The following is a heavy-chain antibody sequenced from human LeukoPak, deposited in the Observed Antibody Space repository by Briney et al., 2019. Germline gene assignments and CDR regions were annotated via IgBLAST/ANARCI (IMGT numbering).Heavy chain of an antibody. J-gene: IGHJ4*02. D-gene: IGHD5-18*01. CDR3: AKDRLRGYTYGYPDY. V-gene: IGHV3-33*06. Sequence: GGSLRLSCAASGFTFSYYWMHWVRQAPGKGLEWVAVIWYDGSTKYYTDSVKGRFTISRDNSKNTQYLQMDSLRAEDTAVYYCAKDRLRGYTYGYPDYWGQGTLVTVSS. CDR2: IWYDGSTK. CDR1: GFTFSYYW.